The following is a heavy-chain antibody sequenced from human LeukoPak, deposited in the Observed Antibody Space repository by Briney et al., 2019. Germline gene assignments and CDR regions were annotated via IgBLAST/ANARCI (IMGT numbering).Heavy chain of an antibody. CDR1: GFTFSSYS. J-gene: IGHJ6*03. CDR3: ARALVLRFLEWSGYMDV. V-gene: IGHV3-21*01. D-gene: IGHD3-3*01. Sequence: GSLRLSCAASGFTFSSYSMNWVRQAPGKGLEWVSSINSSSSYIYYADSVKGRFTISRDNAKNSLYLQMNSLRAEDTAVYYCARALVLRFLEWSGYMDVWGKGTTVTVSS. CDR2: INSSSSYI.